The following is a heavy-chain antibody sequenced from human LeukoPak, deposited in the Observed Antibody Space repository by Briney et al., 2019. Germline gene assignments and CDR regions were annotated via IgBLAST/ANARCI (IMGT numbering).Heavy chain of an antibody. D-gene: IGHD6-13*01. Sequence: ASVKVSCKVSGYTLTELSMHWVRQAPGKGLEWMGGFDPEDGETIYAQKFQGRVTMTEDTSTDTAYMELSSLRSEDTAVYYCATGDSSSWLYYYFQHWGQGTLVTVSS. CDR3: ATGDSSSWLYYYFQH. CDR2: FDPEDGET. J-gene: IGHJ1*01. V-gene: IGHV1-24*01. CDR1: GYTLTELS.